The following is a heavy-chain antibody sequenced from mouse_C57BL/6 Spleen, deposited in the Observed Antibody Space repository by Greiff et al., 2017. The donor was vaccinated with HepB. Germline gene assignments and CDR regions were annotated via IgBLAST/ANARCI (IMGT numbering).Heavy chain of an antibody. CDR2: IDPSDSYT. V-gene: IGHV1-59*01. CDR3: ARFIDYYGSSSFAY. Sequence: VQLQQPGAELVRPGTSVKLSCKASGYTFTSYWMHWVKQRPGQGLEWIGVIDPSDSYTNYNQKFKGKATLTVDTSSSTAYMQLSSLTSEDSAVYYCARFIDYYGSSSFAYWGQGTLVTVSA. D-gene: IGHD1-1*01. J-gene: IGHJ3*01. CDR1: GYTFTSYW.